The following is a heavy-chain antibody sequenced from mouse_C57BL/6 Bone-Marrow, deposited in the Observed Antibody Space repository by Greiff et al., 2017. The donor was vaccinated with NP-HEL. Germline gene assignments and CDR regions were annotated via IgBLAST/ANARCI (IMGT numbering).Heavy chain of an antibody. D-gene: IGHD2-1*01. V-gene: IGHV1-54*01. J-gene: IGHJ1*03. CDR2: INPGSGGT. CDR3: ARLYGNYGYFDV. Sequence: QVQLQQSGAELVRPGTSVKVSCKASGYAFTNYLIEWVKQRPGQGLEWIGVINPGSGGTNYNEKFKGKATLTVDKSSSTAYMQLSSLTSEDSAVYYCARLYGNYGYFDVWGTGTTVTVSS. CDR1: GYAFTNYL.